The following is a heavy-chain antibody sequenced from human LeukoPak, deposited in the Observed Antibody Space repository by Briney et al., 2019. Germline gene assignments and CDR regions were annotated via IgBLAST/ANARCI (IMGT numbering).Heavy chain of an antibody. CDR1: GFTLSSYS. CDR2: ISSSSSYI. Sequence: PGGSLRLSCAASGFTLSSYSMNWVRQAPGKGLEWVSSISSSSSYIYYADSVKGRFTISRDNAKNSLYLQMNSLRAEDTAVYYCARAGRISRTYYYDSSGYSPWGQGTLVTVSS. D-gene: IGHD3-22*01. CDR3: ARAGRISRTYYYDSSGYSP. V-gene: IGHV3-21*01. J-gene: IGHJ5*02.